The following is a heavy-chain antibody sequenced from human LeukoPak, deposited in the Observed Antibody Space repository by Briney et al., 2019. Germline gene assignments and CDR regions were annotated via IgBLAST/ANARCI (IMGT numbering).Heavy chain of an antibody. J-gene: IGHJ4*02. Sequence: PSQILSLICAVSGGSISSGGYSWSWIRQPPGKGLEWNGYIYHSGSTYYNPSLKSRVTISVDRSKNQFSLKLSSVTAADTAVYYCARGGIAAAGPFDYWGQGTLVTVSS. D-gene: IGHD6-13*01. CDR3: ARGGIAAAGPFDY. CDR1: GGSISSGGYS. V-gene: IGHV4-30-2*01. CDR2: IYHSGST.